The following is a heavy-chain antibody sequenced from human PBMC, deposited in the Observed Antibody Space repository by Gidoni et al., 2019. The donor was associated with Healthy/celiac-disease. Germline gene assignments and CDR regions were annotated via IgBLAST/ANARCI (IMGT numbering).Heavy chain of an antibody. J-gene: IGHJ5*02. CDR3: ARGITMVRGVPIWFDP. CDR2: INPGGGRT. D-gene: IGHD3-10*01. V-gene: IGHV1-46*03. Sequence: HVQLVQSGAEVKKPGSSVKVSCKASGYTFPSYYMHWVRQAPGQGLEWMGIINPGGGRTSYAQMFQRRVTMTRDTSTSTVYMELSSMRSEDTAGYYCARGITMVRGVPIWFDPWGQGTLVTVSS. CDR1: GYTFPSYY.